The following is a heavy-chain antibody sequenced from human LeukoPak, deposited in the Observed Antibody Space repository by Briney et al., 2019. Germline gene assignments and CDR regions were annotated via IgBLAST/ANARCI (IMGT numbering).Heavy chain of an antibody. D-gene: IGHD3-10*01. CDR1: GFTFSSYG. CDR3: AKVGETPYYFDY. CDR2: ISYDGSNK. J-gene: IGHJ4*02. V-gene: IGHV3-30*18. Sequence: GGSLRLSCVASGFTFSSYGMHWVRQAPGKGLEWVAVISYDGSNKYQADSVKGRFTISRDNSKNTLYLQMNSLRAEDTAVYYCAKVGETPYYFDYWGQGTLVTVSS.